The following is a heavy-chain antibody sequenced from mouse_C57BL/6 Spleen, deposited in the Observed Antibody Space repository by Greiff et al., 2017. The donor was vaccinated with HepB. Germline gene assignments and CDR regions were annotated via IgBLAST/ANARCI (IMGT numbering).Heavy chain of an antibody. CDR2: IHPNSGST. V-gene: IGHV1-64*01. CDR3: ARDGYYVY. CDR1: GYTFTSYW. D-gene: IGHD2-3*01. J-gene: IGHJ2*01. Sequence: VQLQQSGAELVKPGASVKLSCEASGYTFTSYWMHWVKQRPGQGLEWIGMIHPNSGSTNYNEKFKSKATLTVDKSSSTAYMQLSSLTSEDSAVYYWARDGYYVYWGQGTTLTVSS.